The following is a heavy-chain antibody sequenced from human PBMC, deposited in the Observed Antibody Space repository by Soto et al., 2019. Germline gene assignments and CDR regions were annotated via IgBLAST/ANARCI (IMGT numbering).Heavy chain of an antibody. CDR2: IYYSGST. Sequence: PSETLSLTCSVSGDSINSDKYYWGWIRQPPGKGLEWIGSIYYSGSTHYNPSLQTRVTISVDTSKSQFSLRLSSVTAADTAVYYCARHVKAYYYDSSGPFDPWAQGTLVTVSS. J-gene: IGHJ5*02. CDR1: GDSINSDKYY. V-gene: IGHV4-39*01. CDR3: ARHVKAYYYDSSGPFDP. D-gene: IGHD3-22*01.